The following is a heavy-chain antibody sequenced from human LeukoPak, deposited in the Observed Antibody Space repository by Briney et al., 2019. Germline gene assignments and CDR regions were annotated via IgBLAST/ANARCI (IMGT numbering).Heavy chain of an antibody. CDR1: GSTFNDYN. J-gene: IGHJ3*02. V-gene: IGHV3-11*01. CDR2: ISSGM. CDR3: ARRIWGADSQSHTFDI. D-gene: IGHD3-16*01. Sequence: GGSLRLSCAASGSTFNDYNMGWIRQAPGKGLEWVAYISSGMYYADSVKGRFTISRDNAKNSLYLQMNSLRADDTAVYYCARRIWGADSQSHTFDIWGQGTMVTVSS.